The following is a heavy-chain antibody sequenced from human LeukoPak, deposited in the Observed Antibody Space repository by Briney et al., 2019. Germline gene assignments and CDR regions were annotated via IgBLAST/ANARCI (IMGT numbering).Heavy chain of an antibody. CDR2: ISGSGGST. Sequence: GGSLRLSCAASEFTFSSYAMSWVRQAPGKGLEWVSAISGSGGSTYYADSVKGRFTISRDNSKNTLYLQMNSLRAEDTAVYYCAKKLGSSGWNFDYWGQGTLVTVSS. J-gene: IGHJ4*02. V-gene: IGHV3-23*01. D-gene: IGHD6-19*01. CDR1: EFTFSSYA. CDR3: AKKLGSSGWNFDY.